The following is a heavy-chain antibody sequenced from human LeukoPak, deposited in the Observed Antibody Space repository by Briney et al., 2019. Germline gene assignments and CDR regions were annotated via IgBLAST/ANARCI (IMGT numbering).Heavy chain of an antibody. CDR3: ARDPSGYYGSGSYYNTGYYYYYGMDV. J-gene: IGHJ6*02. Sequence: GGSLRLSCAASGFTFSRYTMNWVRQAPGKGLEWVSSISSGSSNIHYADSVKGRFTISRDNAKNSLYLQMNSLRAEDTAVYYCARDPSGYYGSGSYYNTGYYYYYGMDVWGQGTTVTVSS. V-gene: IGHV3-21*04. CDR2: ISSGSSNI. CDR1: GFTFSRYT. D-gene: IGHD3-10*01.